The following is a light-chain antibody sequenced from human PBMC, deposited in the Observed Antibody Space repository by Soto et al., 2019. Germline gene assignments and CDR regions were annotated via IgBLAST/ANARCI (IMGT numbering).Light chain of an antibody. Sequence: AIQMIQSPSSLSASVGDRVTITCPASQGIRNDLGWYQQKPGKATKLLIYAASSLQSGLPSRFSGSGSGTDFTLTISSLQPEDFATYYCLQDYNYPRTFGQGTKVDVK. CDR3: LQDYNYPRT. V-gene: IGKV1-6*01. J-gene: IGKJ1*01. CDR1: QGIRND. CDR2: AAS.